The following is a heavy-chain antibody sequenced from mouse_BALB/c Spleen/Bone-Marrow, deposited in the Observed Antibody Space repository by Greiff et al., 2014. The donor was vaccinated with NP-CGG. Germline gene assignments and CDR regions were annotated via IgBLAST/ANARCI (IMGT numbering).Heavy chain of an antibody. Sequence: EVQLQQSGAELVKPGASVKLSCTASGFNIKDTYMHWVKQRPEQGLEWIGRIDPANGNTKYDPKFQGKATITADTSSNTAYLQLSSMTSEDTAVYYCASYSYGSYGFAYWGQGTLVTVSA. CDR2: IDPANGNT. J-gene: IGHJ3*01. D-gene: IGHD1-1*01. CDR3: ASYSYGSYGFAY. V-gene: IGHV14-3*02. CDR1: GFNIKDTY.